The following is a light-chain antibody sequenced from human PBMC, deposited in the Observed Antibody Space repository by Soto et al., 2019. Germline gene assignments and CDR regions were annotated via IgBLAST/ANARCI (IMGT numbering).Light chain of an antibody. CDR3: QQYDIWWT. CDR1: QSVSSN. CDR2: GTS. V-gene: IGKV3-15*01. J-gene: IGKJ1*01. Sequence: EIVMTQSPATVSVSPGERDTLSCRASQSVSSNLAWYQQKPGQAPRLLIYGTSTRATGIPARFSGSGSGTEFTLTISGLQSEDFAVYYCQQYDIWWTFGQGTKVDIK.